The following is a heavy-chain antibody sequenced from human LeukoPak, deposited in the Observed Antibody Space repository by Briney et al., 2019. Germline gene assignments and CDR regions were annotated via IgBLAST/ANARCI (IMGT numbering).Heavy chain of an antibody. CDR3: ASGVQQAYYYYYGMDV. D-gene: IGHD6-13*01. CDR1: GGSISSSNW. V-gene: IGHV4-4*02. CDR2: IYHSGST. J-gene: IGHJ6*02. Sequence: SGTLSLTCAVSGGSISSSNWWSWVRQPPGKGLEWIGEIYHSGSTNYNPSLKSRVTISVDKSKNQFSLKLSSVTAADTAVYYCASGVQQAYYYYYGMDVWGQGTTVTVSS.